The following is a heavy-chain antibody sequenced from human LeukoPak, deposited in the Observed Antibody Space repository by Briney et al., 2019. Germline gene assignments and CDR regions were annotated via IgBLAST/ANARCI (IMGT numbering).Heavy chain of an antibody. CDR2: IESDGSRT. Sequence: QAGGSLRLSCAASGITLSDYWMYWVRQGPGKGLVHVSRIESDGSRTVYADSVKGRFTISRDNSKNTLYLEMNSLRAEDTAIYYCAKMEGHPLPKYYMDVWGQGTTVTVSS. D-gene: IGHD1-26*01. J-gene: IGHJ6*01. CDR1: GITLSDYW. CDR3: AKMEGHPLPKYYMDV. V-gene: IGHV3-74*03.